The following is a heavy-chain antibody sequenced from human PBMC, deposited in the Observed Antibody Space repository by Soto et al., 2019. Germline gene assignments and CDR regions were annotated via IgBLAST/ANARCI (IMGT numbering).Heavy chain of an antibody. CDR2: INSDGSST. CDR1: GCTFSNYW. J-gene: IGHJ6*02. Sequence: PGGPLRLSCAASGCTFSNYWRQWVRQAPGKGLVWVSRINSDGSSTSYADSVKGRFTISRDNAKNTLYLQMNSLRAEDTAVYYCARAVRSGSYPYYYYGMDVWGQGTTVTVSS. V-gene: IGHV3-74*01. CDR3: ARAVRSGSYPYYYYGMDV. D-gene: IGHD3-10*01.